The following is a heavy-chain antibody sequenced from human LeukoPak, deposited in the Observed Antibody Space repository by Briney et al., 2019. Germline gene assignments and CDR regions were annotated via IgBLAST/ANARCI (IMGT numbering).Heavy chain of an antibody. D-gene: IGHD5-24*01. CDR3: AIEERWLHPFDI. J-gene: IGHJ3*02. V-gene: IGHV1-18*01. CDR1: GYTFTSYG. Sequence: ASVKVSCKASGYTFTSYGISWVRQAPGQGLEWMGWISAYNGNTNYAQKPQGRVTMTTDTSTSTAYMELRSLRSDDTAVYYCAIEERWLHPFDIWGQGTMVTVSS. CDR2: ISAYNGNT.